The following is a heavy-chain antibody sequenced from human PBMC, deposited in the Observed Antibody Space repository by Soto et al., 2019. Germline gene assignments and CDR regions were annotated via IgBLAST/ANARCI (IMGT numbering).Heavy chain of an antibody. V-gene: IGHV3-30*18. J-gene: IGHJ4*02. CDR2: ISHDGSNK. CDR1: GFTFGSYG. D-gene: IGHD4-17*01. CDR3: AKESSDYGDYLPPLDY. Sequence: QVQLVESGGGVVQPGRSLRLSCAASGFTFGSYGMHWVRQAPGKGLEWVAVISHDGSNKNYADFVKGRFTISRDNSKNTLYLQMISLRGEDTAVYSCAKESSDYGDYLPPLDYWGQGTLVTVSS.